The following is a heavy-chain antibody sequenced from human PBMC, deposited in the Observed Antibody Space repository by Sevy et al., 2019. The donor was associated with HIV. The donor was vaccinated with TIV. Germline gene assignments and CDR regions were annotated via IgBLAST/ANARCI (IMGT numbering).Heavy chain of an antibody. D-gene: IGHD2-2*01. CDR3: ARGGCISTRCYLFDY. V-gene: IGHV3-21*01. Sequence: GGSLRLSCAASGFTFSDYSVNGVRQAPGKGLEGVLSISGSSFYIYYAESVNGRFTISRDNAKNSMYLQMNSVRAEDTAVSYCARGGCISTRCYLFDYWGLGTLVTVSS. J-gene: IGHJ4*02. CDR2: ISGSSFYI. CDR1: GFTFSDYS.